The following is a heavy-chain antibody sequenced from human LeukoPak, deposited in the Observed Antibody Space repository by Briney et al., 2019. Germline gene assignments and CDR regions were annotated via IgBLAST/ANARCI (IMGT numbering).Heavy chain of an antibody. V-gene: IGHV1-24*01. CDR1: GYTLTELS. J-gene: IGHJ4*02. D-gene: IGHD3-22*01. Sequence: ASVKVSCKVSGYTLTELSMHWVRQAPGKGLGWMGGFDPEDGETIYAQKFQGRVTMTEDTSTDTAYMELSSLRSEDTAVYYCATGSGYYDSLSFDYWGQGTLVTVSS. CDR2: FDPEDGET. CDR3: ATGSGYYDSLSFDY.